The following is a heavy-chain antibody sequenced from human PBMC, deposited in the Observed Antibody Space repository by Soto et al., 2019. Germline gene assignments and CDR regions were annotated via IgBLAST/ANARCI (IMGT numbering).Heavy chain of an antibody. J-gene: IGHJ4*02. V-gene: IGHV1-2*02. CDR2: INPNSGGT. Sequence: QVQLVQSGAEVKKPGASVKVSCTASGYTFTCYYMHWVRQAPGQGLEWMGWINPNSGGTDDAQKFQGRLTMTRGTSISTAYMELSRLRSDDTAVYYCASGSNGGDFWGQGTLVTVSS. CDR1: GYTFTCYY. D-gene: IGHD1-26*01. CDR3: ASGSNGGDF.